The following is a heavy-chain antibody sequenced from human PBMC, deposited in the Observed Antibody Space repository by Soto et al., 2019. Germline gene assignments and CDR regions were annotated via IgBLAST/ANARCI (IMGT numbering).Heavy chain of an antibody. D-gene: IGHD5-18*01. CDR1: SATFTSYY. CDR3: AREDTANGGAFDI. J-gene: IGHJ3*02. Sequence: ASVKVSFTAPSATFTSYYIHLWRQAPGHGLEWMVSINPSGGRTTYAQKFQGRVTLTRDTSTTTVYMELSSLRSEDTAVYYCAREDTANGGAFDIWGQGTMVTVSS. V-gene: IGHV1-46*01. CDR2: INPSGGRT.